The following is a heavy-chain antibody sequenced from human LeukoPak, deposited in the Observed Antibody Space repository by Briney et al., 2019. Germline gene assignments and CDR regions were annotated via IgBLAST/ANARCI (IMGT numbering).Heavy chain of an antibody. D-gene: IGHD3-9*01. V-gene: IGHV3-30*03. J-gene: IGHJ4*02. Sequence: GGSLRLSWAASGFTFSSYGIHWVRQAPGEGLEWVALVSYDGSNKYYADSMKGRFTISRDNSKNTLYLQMNSLRAEDTAVYYCARVGRILTGYYSIDYWGQGTLVTVSS. CDR1: GFTFSSYG. CDR3: ARVGRILTGYYSIDY. CDR2: VSYDGSNK.